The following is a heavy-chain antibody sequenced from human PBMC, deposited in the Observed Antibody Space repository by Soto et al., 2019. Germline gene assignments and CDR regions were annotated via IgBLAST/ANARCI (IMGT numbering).Heavy chain of an antibody. J-gene: IGHJ4*02. V-gene: IGHV2-5*02. CDR2: IYWDDDK. Sequence: QITLKESGPTLVKPTQTLTLTCTFSGFSLSTSGVGVGWIRQPPGKALEWLALIYWDDDKRYSPSLKSRLTITKDTSKSQVVLAMTNMDPVDTATYFCAPRPYVGGGYYFDYWGQGTLVIVSS. D-gene: IGHD3-10*02. CDR1: GFSLSTSGVG. CDR3: APRPYVGGGYYFDY.